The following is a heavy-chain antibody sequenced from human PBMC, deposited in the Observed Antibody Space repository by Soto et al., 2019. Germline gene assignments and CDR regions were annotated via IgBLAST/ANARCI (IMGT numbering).Heavy chain of an antibody. CDR1: GFTFSDYG. Sequence: HPGGSLRLSCAASGFTFSDYGMHWVRQAPGKGLEWVAVISFDGTSKYYADSVKGRFTISRDSSKNTLFLQMNSLRIEDTAVYYCAKRGPTSSSGWFSIDYWGQGVLVTVSS. CDR2: ISFDGTSK. V-gene: IGHV3-30*18. D-gene: IGHD6-19*01. J-gene: IGHJ4*02. CDR3: AKRGPTSSSGWFSIDY.